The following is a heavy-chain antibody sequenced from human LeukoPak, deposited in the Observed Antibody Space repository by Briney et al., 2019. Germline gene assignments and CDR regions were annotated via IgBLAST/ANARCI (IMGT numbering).Heavy chain of an antibody. Sequence: GGSLLLSCAASGFTFSNYAIHGGRAAGGKGLEGGAVISYDGSGKYDADSEKGRFTICIDNSKNTLYLQMNSLRAEDSAVYCCARGRYCSGTSCYANYFDSWGQGTLVIVPS. D-gene: IGHD2-2*01. CDR3: ARGRYCSGTSCYANYFDS. CDR1: GFTFSNYA. V-gene: IGHV3-30*04. CDR2: ISYDGSGK. J-gene: IGHJ4*02.